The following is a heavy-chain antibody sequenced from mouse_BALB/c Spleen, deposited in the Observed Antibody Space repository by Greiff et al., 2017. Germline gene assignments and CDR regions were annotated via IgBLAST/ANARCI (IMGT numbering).Heavy chain of an antibody. CDR1: GYTFTSYT. CDR3: AREGVLLRAMDY. J-gene: IGHJ4*01. CDR2: INPSSGYT. Sequence: QVQLQQSGAELARPGASVKMSCKASGYTFTSYTMHWVKQRPGQGLEWIGYINPSSGYTNYNQKFKDKATLTAVKSSSTAYMQLSSLTSEDSAVYYCAREGVLLRAMDYWGQGTSVTVSS. V-gene: IGHV1-4*01. D-gene: IGHD1-1*01.